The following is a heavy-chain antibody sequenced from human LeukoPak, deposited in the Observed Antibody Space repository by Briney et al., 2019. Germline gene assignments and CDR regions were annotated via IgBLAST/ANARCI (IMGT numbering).Heavy chain of an antibody. Sequence: GGSLRLSCAPSGFTFSHYWMSWVRQAPGKGLEWVANIKEDGSEKYYVDSVKGRFTISRDNANSSVFLQMNNLRAEDSAIYYCARGARWAYYFDYWGQGTLVTVSS. J-gene: IGHJ4*02. V-gene: IGHV3-7*03. CDR2: IKEDGSEK. D-gene: IGHD4-23*01. CDR3: ARGARWAYYFDY. CDR1: GFTFSHYW.